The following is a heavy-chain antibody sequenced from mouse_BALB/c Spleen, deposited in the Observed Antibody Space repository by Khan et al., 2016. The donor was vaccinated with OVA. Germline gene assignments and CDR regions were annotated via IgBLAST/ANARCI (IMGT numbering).Heavy chain of an antibody. J-gene: IGHJ2*01. CDR1: GYTFTSYT. CDR3: ARTHER. Sequence: QMQLEESGAELARPGASVKMSCKASGYTFTSYTMHWVKQRPGQGLEWIGYINPSSGYTKYNQKFKDEATLTADKSSSTAYMQLSSLTSEDSAVYYCARTHERWGQGTTLTVSS. V-gene: IGHV1-4*01. CDR2: INPSSGYT.